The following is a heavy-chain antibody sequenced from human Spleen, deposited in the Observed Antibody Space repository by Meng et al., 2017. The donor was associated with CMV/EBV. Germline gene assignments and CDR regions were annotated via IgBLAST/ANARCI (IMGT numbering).Heavy chain of an antibody. V-gene: IGHV1-46*01. CDR1: GYTFTGYY. Sequence: ASVKVSCKASGYTFTGYYMHWVRQAPGQGLEWMGIINPSGGSTSYAQKFQGRVTMTRDTSTSTVYMELSSLRSEDTAVYYCARDRGTIFGVAPDGMDVWGQGTTVTVSS. J-gene: IGHJ6*02. D-gene: IGHD3-3*01. CDR2: INPSGGST. CDR3: ARDRGTIFGVAPDGMDV.